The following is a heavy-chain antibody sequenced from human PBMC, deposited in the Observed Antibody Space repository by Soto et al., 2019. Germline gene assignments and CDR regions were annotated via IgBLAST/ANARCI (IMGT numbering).Heavy chain of an antibody. V-gene: IGHV1-18*01. CDR1: GYTFTNYG. Sequence: ASVKVSCKASGYTFTNYGIGWVRQAPGQGLEWMGWISAYNGNTNYAQKLQDRVTMTTDTSTSTAYMELRSLRSDDSAVYYCARCRQVAGYADNWYDPWGQGTLVTVSS. CDR3: ARCRQVAGYADNWYDP. J-gene: IGHJ5*02. D-gene: IGHD6-19*01. CDR2: ISAYNGNT.